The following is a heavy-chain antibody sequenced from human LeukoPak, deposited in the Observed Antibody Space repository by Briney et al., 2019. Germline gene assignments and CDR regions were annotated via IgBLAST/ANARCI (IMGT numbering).Heavy chain of an antibody. V-gene: IGHV4-59*08. J-gene: IGHJ6*03. CDR2: IYGSGST. CDR3: ARVPRGSTVGTLPYFYYYMDV. Sequence: PSETLSLTCTVSGGSISSDFWIWVRQPPGKGLEWIGYIYGSGSTNYNPSLKSRVSISVDTSKNQFSLKLSSVTAADTAVYYCARVPRGSTVGTLPYFYYYMDVWGKGTTVIVSS. CDR1: GGSISSDF. D-gene: IGHD1-26*01.